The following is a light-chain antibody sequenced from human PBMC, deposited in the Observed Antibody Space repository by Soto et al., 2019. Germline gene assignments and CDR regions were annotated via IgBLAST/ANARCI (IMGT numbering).Light chain of an antibody. Sequence: DIRMTQSPSTLSASLGDRVTISCRASRNIDSWLAWYQQRPGGIPQLLIYSASNLQNGVPSRFSGSGPGTDFTLTINGLQPDDFATYYCQEFHSSSRTFGQGTRVDMK. CDR3: QEFHSSSRT. V-gene: IGKV1-5*03. J-gene: IGKJ1*01. CDR1: RNIDSW. CDR2: SAS.